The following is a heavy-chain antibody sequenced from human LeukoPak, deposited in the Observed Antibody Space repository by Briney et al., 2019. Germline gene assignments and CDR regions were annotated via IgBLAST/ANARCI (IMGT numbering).Heavy chain of an antibody. V-gene: IGHV4-30-2*01. Sequence: SQTLSLTCAVSGGSISSGGYSWSWIRHPPGKGLEWIGYIYHSGSTYYNPSLKSRVTISVDRSKNQFSLKLSSVTAADTAVYYCARSPYDFWSGYYYFDYWGQGTLVTVSS. D-gene: IGHD3-3*01. CDR2: IYHSGST. J-gene: IGHJ4*02. CDR3: ARSPYDFWSGYYYFDY. CDR1: GGSISSGGYS.